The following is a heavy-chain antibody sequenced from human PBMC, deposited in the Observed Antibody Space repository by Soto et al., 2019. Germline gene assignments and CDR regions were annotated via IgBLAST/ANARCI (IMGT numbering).Heavy chain of an antibody. CDR1: GFTFSSYW. CDR2: INQDGSEK. Sequence: EVQLVESGGGLVQPGGSLRLSCAESGFTFSSYWLSWVRQAPGKGLEWVANINQDGSEKYHVDSVKGRFTISRDNAKNSLYLQMNSLRAEDTAVYYCARGRSLGAYWGQGTLVTVSS. J-gene: IGHJ4*02. CDR3: ARGRSLGAY. D-gene: IGHD1-26*01. V-gene: IGHV3-7*01.